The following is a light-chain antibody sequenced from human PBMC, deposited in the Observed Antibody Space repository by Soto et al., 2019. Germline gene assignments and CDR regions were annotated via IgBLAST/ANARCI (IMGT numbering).Light chain of an antibody. Sequence: DIQMTQSPSTLSASVGDRVTITCRASQSITIRLAWFQQKPGKAPSLLIYKASTIQSGVPSRFSGSGSGTDFTLTISNLQPGDFATYYCQQYESQWTFGQGTKVEIK. J-gene: IGKJ1*01. CDR1: QSITIR. CDR3: QQYESQWT. CDR2: KAS. V-gene: IGKV1-5*03.